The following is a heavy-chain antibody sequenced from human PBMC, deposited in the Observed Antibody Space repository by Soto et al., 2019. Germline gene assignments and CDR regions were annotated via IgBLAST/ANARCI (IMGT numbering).Heavy chain of an antibody. CDR3: VSQHDSSGLPYFDY. V-gene: IGHV3-30*03. J-gene: IGHJ4*02. D-gene: IGHD6-19*01. Sequence: QVQLVESGGGVVQPGRSLRLSCAASGFTFSSYGMHWVRQAPGKGLEWVAVISYDGSNKYYADSVKGRFTISRDNSKNTLYLQMNSLSAVDTSVYYCVSQHDSSGLPYFDYWGQGTLVTVSS. CDR2: ISYDGSNK. CDR1: GFTFSSYG.